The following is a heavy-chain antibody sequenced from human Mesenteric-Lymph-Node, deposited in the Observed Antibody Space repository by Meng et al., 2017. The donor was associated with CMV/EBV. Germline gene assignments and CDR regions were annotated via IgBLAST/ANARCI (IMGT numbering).Heavy chain of an antibody. D-gene: IGHD5-18*01. V-gene: IGHV1-2*02. CDR1: GYTFTGYY. CDR2: INPNSGGT. Sequence: ASVKVSCKASGYTFTGYYMHWVRQAPGQGLEWMGWINPNSGGTNYTQKFQGRVTMTRDTSISTAYMELSRMRSDDTAVFYCARGRKGGYSYGLYYYYGIEVWGQGTTVTVSS. J-gene: IGHJ6*02. CDR3: ARGRKGGYSYGLYYYYGIEV.